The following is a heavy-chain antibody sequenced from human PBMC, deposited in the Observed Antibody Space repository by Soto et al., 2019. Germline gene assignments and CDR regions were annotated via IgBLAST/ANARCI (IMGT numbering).Heavy chain of an antibody. D-gene: IGHD4-17*01. CDR3: ARHPTTVTEWFDP. CDR2: IYPGDSDT. J-gene: IGHJ5*02. Sequence: SGESLKISCKGSGYSFTSYWIGWVRQMPGKGLEWMGIIYPGDSDTRYSPSFQGQVTISADKSISTAYLQWSSLKASDTAVYYCARHPTTVTEWFDPWGQGTLVTVSS. CDR1: GYSFTSYW. V-gene: IGHV5-51*01.